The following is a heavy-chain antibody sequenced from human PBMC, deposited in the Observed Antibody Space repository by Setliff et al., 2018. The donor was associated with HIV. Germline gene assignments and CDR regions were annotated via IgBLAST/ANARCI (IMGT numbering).Heavy chain of an antibody. D-gene: IGHD3-9*01. Sequence: LRLSCAASGFTFSTYAMSWVRQAPGKGLEWDSVISGRGDNTYYADSVKGRFTISRDNSKNMLYLQMTSLRAEDTAVSYCAKDLSVLTDYRGNGFDYWGQGTLVTVSS. J-gene: IGHJ4*02. V-gene: IGHV3-23*01. CDR3: AKDLSVLTDYRGNGFDY. CDR2: ISGRGDNT. CDR1: GFTFSTYA.